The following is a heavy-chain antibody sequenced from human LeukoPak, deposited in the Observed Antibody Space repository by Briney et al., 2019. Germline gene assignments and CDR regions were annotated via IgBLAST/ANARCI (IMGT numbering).Heavy chain of an antibody. CDR2: ISSSSSYI. D-gene: IGHD6-19*01. CDR1: GFTFSSYS. Sequence: GGSLRLSCAASGFTFSSYSMKWVRQAPGKGLEWVSSISSSSSYIYYADSVKGRFTISRDNAKNSLYLQMNSLRAEDTAVYYCARDRGWGLEGAFDIWGQGTMVTVSS. CDR3: ARDRGWGLEGAFDI. J-gene: IGHJ3*02. V-gene: IGHV3-21*01.